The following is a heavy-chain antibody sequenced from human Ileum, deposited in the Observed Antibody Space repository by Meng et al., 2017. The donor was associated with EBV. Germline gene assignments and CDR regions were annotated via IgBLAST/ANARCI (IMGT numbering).Heavy chain of an antibody. CDR1: GHTFTNYY. CDR2: INPSGGST. Sequence: QVQLVQSGAAVEKPGASVKVSCKASGHTFTNYYMHWVRQAPGQGLEWMGVINPSGGSTNYAQKFQGRLTMTRDTSTSTVYMELSSLRSEDTAVYYCARGDGGNGSDYWGQGTLVTVSS. V-gene: IGHV1-46*01. J-gene: IGHJ4*02. CDR3: ARGDGGNGSDY. D-gene: IGHD4-23*01.